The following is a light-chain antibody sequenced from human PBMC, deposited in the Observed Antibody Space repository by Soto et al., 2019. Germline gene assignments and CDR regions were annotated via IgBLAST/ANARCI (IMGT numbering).Light chain of an antibody. CDR3: QQYNNWPYT. Sequence: EIVMTQSPATLSVSTGERATLSCRASQSVSSNLAWYQQKPCQAPRLLIYGASTRATGIPARFSGSGSGTEFTLTISSLQCEDFAVYYCQQYNNWPYTFGQGTKLEIK. CDR2: GAS. J-gene: IGKJ2*01. CDR1: QSVSSN. V-gene: IGKV3-15*01.